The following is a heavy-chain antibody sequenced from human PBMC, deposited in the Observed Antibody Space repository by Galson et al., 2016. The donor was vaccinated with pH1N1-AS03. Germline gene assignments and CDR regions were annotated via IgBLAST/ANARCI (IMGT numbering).Heavy chain of an antibody. V-gene: IGHV3-30*18. CDR3: AKDHSDRSGYSPFAD. D-gene: IGHD3-22*01. J-gene: IGHJ4*02. CDR2: VSSDGSNK. Sequence: SLRLSCAASGFTFSTYGMHWVRQAPGKGLEWVADVSSDGSNKYYADSVKGRFTISRDNSGSRLFLQMNRLRAEDTAVYYCAKDHSDRSGYSPFADWGQGSLVTVSS. CDR1: GFTFSTYG.